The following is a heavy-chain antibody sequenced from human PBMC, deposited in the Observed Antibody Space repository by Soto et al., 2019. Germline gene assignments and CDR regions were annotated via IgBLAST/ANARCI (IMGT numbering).Heavy chain of an antibody. J-gene: IGHJ6*02. D-gene: IGHD6-13*01. CDR1: GGSISSGGYY. Sequence: SETLSLTCTVSGGSISSGGYYWSWIRQHPGKGLEWIGYIYYSGSTYYNPSLKSRVTISVDTSKNQFSLKLSSVTAADTAVYYCARARIAAAGTGVAYYYYGMDVWRQGTTVTVSS. V-gene: IGHV4-31*03. CDR2: IYYSGST. CDR3: ARARIAAAGTGVAYYYYGMDV.